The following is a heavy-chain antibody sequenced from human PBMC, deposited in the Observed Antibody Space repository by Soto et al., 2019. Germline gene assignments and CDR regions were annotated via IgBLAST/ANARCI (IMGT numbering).Heavy chain of an antibody. Sequence: GGSLRLSCAASGFTFSSYSMKWVRQAPGKGLVWVSYISSNSRTMFYADSVKGRFTISRDNAKNSLYLQMSSLRDEDTAVYYCARDLWTYWGQGALVTVSS. CDR2: ISSNSRTM. D-gene: IGHD3-3*01. CDR3: ARDLWTY. V-gene: IGHV3-48*02. J-gene: IGHJ4*02. CDR1: GFTFSSYS.